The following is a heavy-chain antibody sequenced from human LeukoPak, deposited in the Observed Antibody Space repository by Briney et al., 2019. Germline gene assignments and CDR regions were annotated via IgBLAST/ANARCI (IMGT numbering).Heavy chain of an antibody. V-gene: IGHV4-39*01. J-gene: IGHJ4*02. D-gene: IGHD6-13*01. CDR2: IYYSGST. CDR3: ARHDGIAAPHDY. CDR1: GGSISSSSYY. Sequence: SETLSLTCTVSGGSISSSSYYWGWIRQPPGKGLEWIGSIYYSGSTYYNPSLKSRVTISVDTSKNQFSLKLSSVTAADTAVHYCARHDGIAAPHDYWGQGTLVTVSS.